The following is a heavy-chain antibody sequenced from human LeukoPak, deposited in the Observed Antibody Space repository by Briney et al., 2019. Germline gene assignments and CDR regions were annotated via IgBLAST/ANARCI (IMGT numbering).Heavy chain of an antibody. Sequence: GGSLRLSCAASGFTYSDYYMSWIRQAPGRGLEWVSDISSSSSYTNYADSVKGRFTISRDNAKNSLFMQMNSLRAEDTAVYYCARGSNSWSKPFDFWGQGALVTVSS. CDR3: ARGSNSWSKPFDF. CDR2: ISSSSSYT. J-gene: IGHJ4*02. D-gene: IGHD6-13*01. V-gene: IGHV3-11*06. CDR1: GFTYSDYY.